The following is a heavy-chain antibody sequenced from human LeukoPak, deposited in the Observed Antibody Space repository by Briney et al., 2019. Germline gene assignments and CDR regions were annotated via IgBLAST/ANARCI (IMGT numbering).Heavy chain of an antibody. J-gene: IGHJ4*02. V-gene: IGHV3-20*04. CDR2: INGNGGST. CDR3: ARIRIAAAGPSGYYFDY. D-gene: IGHD6-13*01. CDR1: GFTFDDYG. Sequence: GGSLRLSCAASGFTFDDYGMSWVRQAPGKGLEWVSGINGNGGSTGYADSVKGRFTISRDNAKNSLYLQMNSLRADDTALYYCARIRIAAAGPSGYYFDYWGQGTLVTVSS.